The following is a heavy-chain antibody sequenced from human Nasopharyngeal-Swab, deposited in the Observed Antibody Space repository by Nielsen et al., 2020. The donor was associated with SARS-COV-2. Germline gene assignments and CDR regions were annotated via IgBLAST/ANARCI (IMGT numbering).Heavy chain of an antibody. J-gene: IGHJ6*03. CDR3: ARHQYSSSARPYYYMDV. V-gene: IGHV5-51*01. Sequence: GESLKISCQGSGYSFTTYWIGWVRQMPGKGLEWMGIIYPGDSDTRYSPSFEGQVTISADKSISTAYLQWSSLKASDTAVYYCARHQYSSSARPYYYMDVWGKGTTVTVSS. CDR2: IYPGDSDT. CDR1: GYSFTTYW. D-gene: IGHD6-6*01.